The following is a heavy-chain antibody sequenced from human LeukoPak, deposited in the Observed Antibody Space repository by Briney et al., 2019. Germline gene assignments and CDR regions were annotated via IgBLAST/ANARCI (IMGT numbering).Heavy chain of an antibody. CDR1: GYTLTELS. Sequence: ASVKVSCKVSGYTLTELSMHWVRQAPGKGLEWMGGFDPEDGETIYAQKFQGRVTMTEDTSTDTAYMELSSLRSEDTAVYYCATGLNLGGPGIVGTTDYWGQGTLVTVSS. D-gene: IGHD1-26*01. V-gene: IGHV1-24*01. J-gene: IGHJ4*02. CDR3: ATGLNLGGPGIVGTTDY. CDR2: FDPEDGET.